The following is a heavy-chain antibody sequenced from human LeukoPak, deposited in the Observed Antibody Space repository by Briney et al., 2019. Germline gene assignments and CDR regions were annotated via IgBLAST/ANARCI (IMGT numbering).Heavy chain of an antibody. CDR3: AREANGSGTLA. Sequence: GGSLRLSCAASGFTFSSYWMHWVRQAPGKRLVWVSRINSDGSSTSYADSVKGRFTISRDNAKNTLYLQMNSLRAEDTAVYYCAREANGSGTLAWGQGTLVTVSS. CDR1: GFTFSSYW. J-gene: IGHJ5*02. CDR2: INSDGSST. D-gene: IGHD3-10*01. V-gene: IGHV3-74*01.